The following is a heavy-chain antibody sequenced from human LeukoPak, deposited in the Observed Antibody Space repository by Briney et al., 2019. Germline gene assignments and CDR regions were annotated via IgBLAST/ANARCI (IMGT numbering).Heavy chain of an antibody. CDR1: GGSFSDYY. D-gene: IGHD6-19*01. J-gene: IGHJ4*02. Sequence: SETPSLTCGVHGGSFSDYYWTWIRQPPGRGLEWIGEISHIGNAIYSPSLTSRVTISMDTSHNQFSLKLTSVTAADTALYYCARGVQKSGWYLDSWGQGTLVTVSS. CDR3: ARGVQKSGWYLDS. V-gene: IGHV4-34*01. CDR2: ISHIGNA.